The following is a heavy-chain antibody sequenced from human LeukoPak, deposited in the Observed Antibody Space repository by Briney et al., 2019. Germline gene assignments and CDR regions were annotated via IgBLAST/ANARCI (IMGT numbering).Heavy chain of an antibody. V-gene: IGHV3-30*03. CDR1: GFTFSSFG. CDR3: ARGTDYYYGMDV. D-gene: IGHD4-17*01. Sequence: QAGGSLRLSCAASGFTFSSFGMHCVRQAPGKGLEWVAVISYDGSHKYYSDSVKGRFTISRDNSKNTVYLQMNSLRAEDTAVYYCARGTDYYYGMDVWGQGTTVTVSS. J-gene: IGHJ6*02. CDR2: ISYDGSHK.